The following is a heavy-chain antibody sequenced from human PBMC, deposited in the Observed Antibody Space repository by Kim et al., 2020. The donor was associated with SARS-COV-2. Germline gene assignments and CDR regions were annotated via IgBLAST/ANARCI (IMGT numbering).Heavy chain of an antibody. CDR2: IYSGGST. V-gene: IGHV3-66*01. CDR1: GFSVNSNY. D-gene: IGHD6-6*01. J-gene: IGHJ4*02. CDR3: VAPDGSSSPFDY. Sequence: GGSLRLSCAASGFSVNSNYMSWVRQAPGKGLEWVSVIYSGGSTYYADSVKGRLTISRDNSKNTLYLQMNSLRGVDTAVYYCVAPDGSSSPFDYWGQGTLVTVSS.